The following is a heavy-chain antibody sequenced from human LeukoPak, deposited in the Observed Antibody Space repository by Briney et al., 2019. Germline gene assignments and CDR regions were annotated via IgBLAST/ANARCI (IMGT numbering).Heavy chain of an antibody. CDR2: IYYSGST. Sequence: SETLSLTCTVSGGSISSYYWSWTRQPPGKGLEWIGYIYYSGSTNYNPSLKSRVTISVDTSKNQFSLKLSSVTAADTAVYYCARVRSTVTTFDPWGQGTLVTVSS. V-gene: IGHV4-59*08. CDR3: ARVRSTVTTFDP. CDR1: GGSISSYY. D-gene: IGHD4-17*01. J-gene: IGHJ5*02.